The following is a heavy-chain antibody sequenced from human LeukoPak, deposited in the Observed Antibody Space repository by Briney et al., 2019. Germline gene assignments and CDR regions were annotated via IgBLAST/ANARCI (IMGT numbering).Heavy chain of an antibody. J-gene: IGHJ4*02. CDR2: INPNSGGT. D-gene: IGHD1-1*01. V-gene: IGHV1-2*02. CDR1: RYTFTDYY. Sequence: ASVKVSCKASRYTFTDYYMHWVRQAPGQGLEWMGWINPNSGGTNYAQKFRDRVTMTRDTSISTAYMELSSLRSEDTAVYYCAAELEVGRGYFNYWGQGTLVTVSS. CDR3: AAELEVGRGYFNY.